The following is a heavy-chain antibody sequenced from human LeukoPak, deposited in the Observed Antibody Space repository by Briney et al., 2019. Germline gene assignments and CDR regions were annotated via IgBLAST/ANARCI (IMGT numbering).Heavy chain of an antibody. CDR1: GGSFSGYY. CDR3: ARRRAIFGVVIIPGDAFDI. Sequence: SETLSLTCAVYGGSFSGYYWSWIRQPPGKGLEWIGEINHSGSTNYNPSLKSRVTISVDTSKNQFSLKLSSVTAADTAVYYCARRRAIFGVVIIPGDAFDIWGQGTMVTVSS. CDR2: INHSGST. J-gene: IGHJ3*02. D-gene: IGHD3-3*01. V-gene: IGHV4-34*01.